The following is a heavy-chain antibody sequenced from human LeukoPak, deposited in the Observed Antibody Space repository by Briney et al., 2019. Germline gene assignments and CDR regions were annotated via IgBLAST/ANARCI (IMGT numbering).Heavy chain of an antibody. CDR1: GGSFSGYY. CDR3: ARGRGTPHFDY. Sequence: KPSETLSLTCAVYGGSFSGYYWSWIRQPPGKGLEWIGEINHSGSTNYNPSLKSRVTISVDTSKNQFSLKLSSVTAADTAVYYCARGRGTPHFDYWGQGTLVTVSS. J-gene: IGHJ4*02. CDR2: INHSGST. V-gene: IGHV4-34*01.